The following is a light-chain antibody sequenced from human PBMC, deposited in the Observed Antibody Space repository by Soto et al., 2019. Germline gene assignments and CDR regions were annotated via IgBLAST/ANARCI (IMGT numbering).Light chain of an antibody. V-gene: IGKV1-5*03. J-gene: IGKJ1*01. CDR3: QHYNSYSEA. CDR2: KAS. CDR1: QSISSW. Sequence: IHLTHSPSILCASLGYRCTMTCRASQSISSWLAWYQQKPGKAPKLLIYKASTLKSGVPSRFSGSGSGTEFTLTISSLQPDDFATYYCQHYNSYSEAFGQGTKV.